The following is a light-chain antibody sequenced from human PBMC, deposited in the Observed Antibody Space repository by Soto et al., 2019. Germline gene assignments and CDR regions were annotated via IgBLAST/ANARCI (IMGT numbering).Light chain of an antibody. CDR2: RAS. J-gene: IGKJ5*01. Sequence: EIVLTQSPATLSLSPGERATLSCRASQSVSSYLAWYQQKPDQAPRLLIYRASTRAAGVPDRFSGSGSGTEFTLTISSLQSEDFAVYYCQQYNKWPITFGQGTRLEIK. CDR3: QQYNKWPIT. CDR1: QSVSSY. V-gene: IGKV3-15*01.